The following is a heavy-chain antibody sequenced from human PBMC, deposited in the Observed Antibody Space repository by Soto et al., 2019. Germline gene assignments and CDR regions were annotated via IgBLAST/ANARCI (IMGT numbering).Heavy chain of an antibody. CDR3: ARVDGETPSSSSWWFDP. D-gene: IGHD6-6*01. CDR1: GGSISSGGYY. CDR2: IYYSGST. Sequence: SETLSLTCAASGGSISSGGYYWSWIRQHPGKGLEWIGYIYYSGSTYYNPSLKSRVTISVDTSKNQFSLKLSSVTAADTAVYYCARVDGETPSSSSWWFDPWGQGTLVTVSS. V-gene: IGHV4-31*11. J-gene: IGHJ5*02.